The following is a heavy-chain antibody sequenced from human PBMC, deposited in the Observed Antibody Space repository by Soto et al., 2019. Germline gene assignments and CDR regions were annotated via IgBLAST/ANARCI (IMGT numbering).Heavy chain of an antibody. Sequence: PGGSLRLSCATSGLNFNGYTMSWVRQAPGQGLEWVSGIAETGSSTYYADSVKGRFTISRDNSKNTLYLQMNSLRAEDTAVYYCAKSAWFGELSLYYFDYWGQGTLVTVSS. V-gene: IGHV3-23*01. CDR2: IAETGSST. J-gene: IGHJ4*02. D-gene: IGHD3-10*01. CDR1: GLNFNGYT. CDR3: AKSAWFGELSLYYFDY.